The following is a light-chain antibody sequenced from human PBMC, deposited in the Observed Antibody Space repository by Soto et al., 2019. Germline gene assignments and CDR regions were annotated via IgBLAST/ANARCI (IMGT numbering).Light chain of an antibody. CDR1: QSVPSGF. CDR2: GTS. Sequence: EIVLTQSPGTLSLSPGERVTLSCRASQSVPSGFLAWYQQKPGQAPRLLIYGTSSRATGIPDRFSGSGSGTDFTLTISRLEPEDFAVYYCQQYGSSSWTFGQGTKVEIK. J-gene: IGKJ1*01. V-gene: IGKV3-20*01. CDR3: QQYGSSSWT.